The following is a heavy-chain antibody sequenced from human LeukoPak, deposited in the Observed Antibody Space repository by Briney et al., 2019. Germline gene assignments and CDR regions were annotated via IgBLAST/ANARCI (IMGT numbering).Heavy chain of an antibody. V-gene: IGHV4-59*01. CDR2: IYYSGST. CDR3: ARVLRGDPYYYYYMDV. CDR1: SGSISSYY. Sequence: SETLSLTCTVTSGSISSYYWSWIRQPPGKGLEWIGYIYYSGSTNYNPSLKSRVTISVDTSKNQFSLKLSSVTAADTAVYYCARVLRGDPYYYYYMDVWGKGTTVTVSS. J-gene: IGHJ6*03. D-gene: IGHD3-16*01.